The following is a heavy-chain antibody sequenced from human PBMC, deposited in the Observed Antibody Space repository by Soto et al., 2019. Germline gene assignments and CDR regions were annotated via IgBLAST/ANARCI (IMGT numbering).Heavy chain of an antibody. Sequence: GGSLRLSCASSGFTFNNYGMHWVRQAPGKGLEWVAVIWYDGSNKYYADSVKGRFTISRDSSKNTLYLQMNSLRVEDTAVYYCARDYSFFFDYWGQGTLVTVSS. CDR2: IWYDGSNK. J-gene: IGHJ4*02. V-gene: IGHV3-33*01. CDR3: ARDYSFFFDY. CDR1: GFTFNNYG. D-gene: IGHD2-21*01.